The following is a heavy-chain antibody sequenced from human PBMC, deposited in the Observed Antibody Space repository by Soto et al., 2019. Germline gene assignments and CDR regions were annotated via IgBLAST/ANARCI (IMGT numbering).Heavy chain of an antibody. CDR2: IIPIFGTE. J-gene: IGHJ6*02. V-gene: IGHV1-69*12. Sequence: QVQLVQSGAEVKKPGSSVKVSCKASAGTFSSYAISWVRQAPGQGLEWMGGIIPIFGTENYAQKIQGRDNITADESTSTAYMELSSLRSEDTAVYYCVRVDNPDPYYYYYYGMDVWCQGTTVTVSS. CDR3: VRVDNPDPYYYYYYGMDV. D-gene: IGHD2-2*03. CDR1: AGTFSSYA.